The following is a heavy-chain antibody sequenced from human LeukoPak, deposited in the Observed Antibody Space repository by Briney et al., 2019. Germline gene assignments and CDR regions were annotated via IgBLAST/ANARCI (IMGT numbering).Heavy chain of an antibody. CDR2: INHSGST. CDR3: ARRSIAARPRWFDP. V-gene: IGHV4-34*01. D-gene: IGHD6-6*01. J-gene: IGHJ5*02. Sequence: SETLSLTCAVYGGSFSGYYWSWIRQPPGKGLEWIGEINHSGSTNYNPSLKSRVTISVDTSKNQFSLKLSSVTAADTAVYYCARRSIAARPRWFDPWGQGTPVTVSS. CDR1: GGSFSGYY.